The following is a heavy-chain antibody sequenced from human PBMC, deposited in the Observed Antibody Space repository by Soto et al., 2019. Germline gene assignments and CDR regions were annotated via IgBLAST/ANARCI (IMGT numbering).Heavy chain of an antibody. CDR3: ARGGGESGGSCYS. CDR1: GFTFSGYG. CDR2: IWFDGSNE. J-gene: IGHJ4*02. V-gene: IGHV3-33*01. D-gene: IGHD2-15*01. Sequence: QVQLVESGGGVVQPGRSLRLSCAASGFTFSGYGMHWVRQAPGKGLEWVAVIWFDGSNENYAESVKGRFTISRDNSKNTLYLQMNSLRAEDTAVYYCARGGGESGGSCYSWGQGTLVTVSS.